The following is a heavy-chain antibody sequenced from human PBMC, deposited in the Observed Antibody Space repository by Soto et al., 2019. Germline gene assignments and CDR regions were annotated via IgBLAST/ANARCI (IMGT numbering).Heavy chain of an antibody. CDR3: ARDIGDPRLDNWFDP. J-gene: IGHJ5*02. Sequence: SVKVSCQASGGTLSSYAISWVRQAPGQGLEWMGGIIPIFGTANYAQKFQGRVTITADESTSTAYMELSSLRSEDTAVYYCARDIGDPRLDNWFDPWGQGTLVTVSS. V-gene: IGHV1-69*13. CDR1: GGTLSSYA. CDR2: IIPIFGTA. D-gene: IGHD1-26*01.